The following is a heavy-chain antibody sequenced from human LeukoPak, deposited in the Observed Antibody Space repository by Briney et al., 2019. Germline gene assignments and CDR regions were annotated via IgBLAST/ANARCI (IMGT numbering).Heavy chain of an antibody. CDR2: IIPILGIA. Sequence: SVKVSCKASGGTFSSYAISWVRQAPGQGLEWMGRIIPILGIANYAQKFQGRVTITADKSTSTAYMELSSLRPEDTAVYYCASGAAWLALDYWGQGTLVTVSS. CDR1: GGTFSSYA. D-gene: IGHD6-19*01. V-gene: IGHV1-69*04. J-gene: IGHJ4*02. CDR3: ASGAAWLALDY.